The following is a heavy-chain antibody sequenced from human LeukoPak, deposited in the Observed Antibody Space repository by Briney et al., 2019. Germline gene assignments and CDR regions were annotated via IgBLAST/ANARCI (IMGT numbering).Heavy chain of an antibody. V-gene: IGHV3-30-3*01. CDR2: ISYDGSNK. CDR1: GFTFSSYA. CDR3: AKASHRIGDSDY. D-gene: IGHD1-26*01. J-gene: IGHJ4*02. Sequence: GGSLRLSCAASGFTFSSYAMHWVRQAPGKGLEWVAVISYDGSNKYYADSVKGRFTISRDNSKNTLYLQMNSLRAEDTAVYYCAKASHRIGDSDYWGQGTLVTVSS.